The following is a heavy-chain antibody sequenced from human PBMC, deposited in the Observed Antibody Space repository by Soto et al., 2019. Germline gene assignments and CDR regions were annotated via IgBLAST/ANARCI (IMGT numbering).Heavy chain of an antibody. CDR2: IFHSGIT. J-gene: IGHJ5*01. V-gene: IGHV4-59*11. CDR1: GDSFSYHY. D-gene: IGHD3-22*01. Sequence: SETLSLTCTISGDSFSYHYWTWIRQSPGKGLEWIGYIFHSGITDYNPSVKSRVTISIDKSRNLFSLNLTSVTAADTAVYYCARDRYFYDSRGYYRTLDSWGQGTLVTVSS. CDR3: ARDRYFYDSRGYYRTLDS.